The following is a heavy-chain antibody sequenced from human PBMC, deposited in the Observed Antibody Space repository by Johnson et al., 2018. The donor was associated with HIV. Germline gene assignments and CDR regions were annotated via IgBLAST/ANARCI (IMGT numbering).Heavy chain of an antibody. CDR3: AREGAPSARDFGAFDI. CDR2: ISSDESYI. J-gene: IGHJ3*02. Sequence: QVQLVESGGGVVQPGRSLRLSCAASGFTLSNYGIHWVRQAPGKGLEWVAVISSDESYIHYGDSVKGRFIVSKDNSKNTLYLQMSSLRAEDTAVYYCAREGAPSARDFGAFDIWGQGTMVTVSS. V-gene: IGHV3-30*03. D-gene: IGHD1-26*01. CDR1: GFTLSNYG.